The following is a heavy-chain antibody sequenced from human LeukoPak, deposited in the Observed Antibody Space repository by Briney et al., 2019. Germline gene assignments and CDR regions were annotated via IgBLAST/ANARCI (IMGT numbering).Heavy chain of an antibody. CDR3: ARDGFGTGSN. CDR1: GFTFTDYF. J-gene: IGHJ4*02. D-gene: IGHD3-16*01. V-gene: IGHV3-7*03. Sequence: GGSLRLSCVASGFTFTDYFMSWVRQAPGKGLEWVANIKQDGSEKNYVDSVKGRFIISRDNAKNSLYLQMNTLRADDTAVYYCARDGFGTGSNWGQGTLVTVSS. CDR2: IKQDGSEK.